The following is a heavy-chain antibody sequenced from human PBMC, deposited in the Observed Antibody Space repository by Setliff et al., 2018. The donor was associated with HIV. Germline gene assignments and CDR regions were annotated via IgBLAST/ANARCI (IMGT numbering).Heavy chain of an antibody. Sequence: SQTLSLTCVVSGGSISSYYWSWIQQPPGKGLEWIGYIYYSGSTNYNPSLKSRVTISVDTSKNQFSLKLSSVTATDTAVYYCVRDSDYYDSSGRHIRLFDYWGQGTLVTVSS. V-gene: IGHV4-59*01. CDR1: GGSISSYY. D-gene: IGHD3-22*01. J-gene: IGHJ4*02. CDR2: IYYSGST. CDR3: VRDSDYYDSSGRHIRLFDY.